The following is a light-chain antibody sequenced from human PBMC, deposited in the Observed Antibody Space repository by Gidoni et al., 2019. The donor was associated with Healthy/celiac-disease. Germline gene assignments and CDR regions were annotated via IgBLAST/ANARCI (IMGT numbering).Light chain of an antibody. V-gene: IGLV1-40*01. CDR2: GNS. Sequence: QSVLTQPPSVSGAPGQRVTISCTGSSSNIGAGYAVHWYQQLPGTAPKLLIYGNSNRPSGVPDRFSGSKSGTSASLAITGLQAEGEADYYCQSYDSSLSGSRVVFGGGTKLTVL. CDR3: QSYDSSLSGSRVV. J-gene: IGLJ2*01. CDR1: SSNIGAGYA.